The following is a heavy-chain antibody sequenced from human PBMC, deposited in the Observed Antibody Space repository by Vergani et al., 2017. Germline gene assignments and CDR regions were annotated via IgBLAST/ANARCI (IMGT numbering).Heavy chain of an antibody. D-gene: IGHD2-2*01. CDR1: GFTFSSYA. Sequence: EVQLLESGGGLVQPGGSLRLSCAASGFTFSSYAMSWVRQAPGKGLEWVSAISGSGGSTYYADSVKGRFTISRDNSKNTLYLQMNSLRAEDTAVYYCAKMLWRGWWPAAPIDYWGQGTLVTVSS. CDR3: AKMLWRGWWPAAPIDY. CDR2: ISGSGGST. J-gene: IGHJ4*02. V-gene: IGHV3-23*01.